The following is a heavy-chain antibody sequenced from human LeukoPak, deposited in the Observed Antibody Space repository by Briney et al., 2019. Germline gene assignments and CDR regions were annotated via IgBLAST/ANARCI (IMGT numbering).Heavy chain of an antibody. CDR2: IYPGDSDT. V-gene: IGHV5-51*01. D-gene: IGHD3-3*01. CDR1: GYSFSTYW. CDR3: ARQTYDSEDYFDY. J-gene: IGHJ4*02. Sequence: GESLKISCEGPGYSFSTYWIGWVRQLPGKGLEWMGIIYPGDSDTRYSPSFQGQVTISADKSISTAYLQWSSLKASDTAVYYCARQTYDSEDYFDYWGQGTLVTVSS.